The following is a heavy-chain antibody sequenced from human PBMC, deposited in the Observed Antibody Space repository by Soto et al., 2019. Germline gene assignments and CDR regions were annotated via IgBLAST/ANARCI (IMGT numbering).Heavy chain of an antibody. CDR2: INHSGDT. V-gene: IGHV4-34*01. CDR3: GRKTPGILTNYDGFFQH. CDR1: DGSFSGYC. D-gene: IGHD3-9*01. J-gene: IGHJ1*01. Sequence: PSETLSLTWGVYDGSFSGYCWSWSLQPPGKGLEWIGDINHSGDTNYNPSLKSRVTISLDTSKNQFSLRLSFVTAADTAIYYCGRKTPGILTNYDGFFQHWGQGTLVTVS.